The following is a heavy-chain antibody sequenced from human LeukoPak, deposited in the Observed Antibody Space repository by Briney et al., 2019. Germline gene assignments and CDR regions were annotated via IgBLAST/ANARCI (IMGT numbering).Heavy chain of an antibody. CDR3: ARDLSSPGDFDY. D-gene: IGHD1-26*01. CDR2: IIPIFGTA. CDR1: GYTFTSYG. V-gene: IGHV1-69*13. Sequence: ASVTVSCKASGYTFTSYGISWVRQAPGQGLEWMGGIIPIFGTANYAQKFQGRVTITADESTSTAYMELSSLRSEDTAVYYCARDLSSPGDFDYWGQGTLVTVSS. J-gene: IGHJ4*02.